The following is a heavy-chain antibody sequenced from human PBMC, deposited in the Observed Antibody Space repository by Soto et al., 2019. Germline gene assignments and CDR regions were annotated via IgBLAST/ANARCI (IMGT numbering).Heavy chain of an antibody. Sequence: QDQLVQSGVEVKKPGASVKVSCKASGYRFTNYGITWVRQAPGQGFEWMGWIRAYNGNTNYAQKFQARVTMTTDASTSTAYLGLRSLRTDDTAVYYCARDRGVAPPVAGNTHYYYYMDVWGKGTTVTVSS. J-gene: IGHJ6*03. CDR1: GYRFTNYG. D-gene: IGHD6-19*01. V-gene: IGHV1-18*01. CDR3: ARDRGVAPPVAGNTHYYYYMDV. CDR2: IRAYNGNT.